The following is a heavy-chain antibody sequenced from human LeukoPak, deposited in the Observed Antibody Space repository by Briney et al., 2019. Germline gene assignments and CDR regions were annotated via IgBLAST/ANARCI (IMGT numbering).Heavy chain of an antibody. CDR3: ARHGGNQLLSSWFDP. V-gene: IGHV5-51*01. D-gene: IGHD2-2*01. CDR1: GYSFTSYW. CDR2: IYPDDSDT. J-gene: IGHJ5*02. Sequence: PGESLKISCKGSGYSFTSYWIGWVRQMPGKGLEWMGIIYPDDSDTRYSPSFQGQVTISADKSVSTAYLQWSSLKASDTAMYYCARHGGNQLLSSWFDPWGQGTLVTVSS.